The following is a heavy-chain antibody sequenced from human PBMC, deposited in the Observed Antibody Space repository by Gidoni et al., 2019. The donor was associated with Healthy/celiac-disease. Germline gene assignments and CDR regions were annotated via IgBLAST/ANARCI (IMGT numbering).Heavy chain of an antibody. CDR2: IYYSGST. CDR3: ARSGVVAVQFDY. J-gene: IGHJ4*02. D-gene: IGHD2-15*01. Sequence: QLQLQESGPGLVKPSETLSLTCTVSGGSISSSSYYWGWIRQPPGKGLEWIGSIYYSGSTYYNPSLKSRVTISVDTSKNQFSLKLSSVTAADTAVYYCARSGVVAVQFDYWGQGTLVTVSS. V-gene: IGHV4-39*01. CDR1: GGSISSSSYY.